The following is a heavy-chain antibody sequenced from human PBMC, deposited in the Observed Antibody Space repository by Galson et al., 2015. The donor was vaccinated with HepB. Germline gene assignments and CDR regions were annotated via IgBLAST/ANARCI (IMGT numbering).Heavy chain of an antibody. CDR3: ARDGRDHGGTFDY. J-gene: IGHJ4*02. CDR2: VNPDGSYT. V-gene: IGHV3-74*01. CDR1: GFNFNTYW. D-gene: IGHD4-23*01. Sequence: SLRLSCAASGFNFNTYWMHWVRQVPGKGLVWVSRVNPDGSYTTSADFVKGRFAMSRDNARNTLYLQMDSLRDEDTAVYYCARDGRDHGGTFDYWGQGTLVTVSS.